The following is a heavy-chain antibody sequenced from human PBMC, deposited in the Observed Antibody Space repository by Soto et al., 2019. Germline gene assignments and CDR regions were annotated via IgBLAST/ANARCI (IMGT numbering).Heavy chain of an antibody. CDR1: GFNFADFV. J-gene: IGHJ4*02. Sequence: EVQLVESGGDLVQPGRSLRLSCAASGFNFADFVMHWVRQAPGKGLEYVSGIWTDSSRRAYAGSVKGRFIISRDNAKNALYLQMNSLRTDDTAFYYCVKDLPTGSVDHWGQGTLVTVSS. D-gene: IGHD1-1*01. CDR3: VKDLPTGSVDH. CDR2: IWTDSSRR. V-gene: IGHV3-9*01.